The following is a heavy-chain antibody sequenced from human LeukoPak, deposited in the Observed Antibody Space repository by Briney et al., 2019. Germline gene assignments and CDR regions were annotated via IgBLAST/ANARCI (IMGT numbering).Heavy chain of an antibody. Sequence: PSQTLSLTCTVSGNSVSSDEYYWSWVRQHPGKGLEWIGYVYYSGSSYYIPSLESRVTMSVEVSKNQFSLELRSVTAADTAVYYCARVKVLRFLEWFLDFWGQGALVTVFS. CDR1: GNSVSSDEYY. J-gene: IGHJ4*02. V-gene: IGHV4-31*03. CDR3: ARVKVLRFLEWFLDF. CDR2: VYYSGSS. D-gene: IGHD3-3*01.